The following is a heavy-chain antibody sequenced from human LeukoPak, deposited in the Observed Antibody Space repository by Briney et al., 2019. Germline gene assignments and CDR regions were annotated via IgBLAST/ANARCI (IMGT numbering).Heavy chain of an antibody. D-gene: IGHD3-16*02. J-gene: IGHJ4*02. Sequence: SGPALVKPTQTLTLTCTFSGFSLSTSGMRVSWIRQPPGKALEWLARIDWDDDKFSSTSLKTRLPISKDTSKNQVVLTMTNMDPVDTATYYCARMVISSYYFDYWGQGTLVTVSS. CDR3: ARMVISSYYFDY. CDR1: GFSLSTSGMR. V-gene: IGHV2-70*04. CDR2: IDWDDDK.